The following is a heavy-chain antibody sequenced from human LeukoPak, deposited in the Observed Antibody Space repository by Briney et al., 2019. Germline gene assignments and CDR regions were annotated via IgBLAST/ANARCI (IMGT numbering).Heavy chain of an antibody. D-gene: IGHD4-23*01. CDR3: ARESDYGGNSWPFDY. V-gene: IGHV3-7*01. CDR1: GFTFSSYW. Sequence: GGSLRLSCAASGFTFSSYWMSWVRQAPGKGLEWVANIKQDGSEKYYVDSVKGRYTISRDNAKNSLYLQMNSLRAEDTAVYYCARESDYGGNSWPFDYWGQGTLVTVSS. J-gene: IGHJ4*02. CDR2: IKQDGSEK.